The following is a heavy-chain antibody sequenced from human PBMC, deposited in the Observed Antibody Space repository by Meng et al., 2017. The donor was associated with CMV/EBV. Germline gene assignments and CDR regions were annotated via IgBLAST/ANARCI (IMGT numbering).Heavy chain of an antibody. J-gene: IGHJ4*02. Sequence: RGWGAGVGRPRQSRRLSWAVGGLGVSTSGGGVGWIRQPPGKALEWLALIYWDDDKRYSPSLKSRLTITKDTSKNQVVLTITNMDPVDTATYYCARIAAAGRFDYWGQGTLVTVSS. D-gene: IGHD6-13*01. CDR3: ARIAAAGRFDY. CDR1: GLGVSTSGGG. CDR2: IYWDDDK. V-gene: IGHV2-5*02.